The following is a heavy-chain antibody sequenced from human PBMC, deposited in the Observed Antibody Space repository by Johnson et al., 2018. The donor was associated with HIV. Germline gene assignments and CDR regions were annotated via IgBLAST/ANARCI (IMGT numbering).Heavy chain of an antibody. CDR3: ARALRRDCYRNYAFYI. V-gene: IGHV3-7*01. CDR2: IKQDGSEK. Sequence: EQLVESGGGLVQPGGSLRLSCAASGFTFSSYWMSWVRQAPGKGLEWVANIKQDGSEKYYVDSVKGRFTISRDNAKNSLYLQMNSLRAEDTAVYYCARALRRDCYRNYAFYIWGQGTMVPVSS. D-gene: IGHD5-24*01. J-gene: IGHJ3*02. CDR1: GFTFSSYW.